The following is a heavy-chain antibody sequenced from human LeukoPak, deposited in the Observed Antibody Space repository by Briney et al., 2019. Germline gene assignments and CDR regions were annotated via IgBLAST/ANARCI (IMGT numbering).Heavy chain of an antibody. V-gene: IGHV4-34*01. CDR1: GGSFSGYY. CDR3: ARWILTGYYRPSGFDY. D-gene: IGHD3-9*01. Sequence: SETLSLTCAVYGGSFSGYYWSWIRQPPGKGLEWIGEINHSGSTNYNPSLKSRVTISVDMSKNQFSLKLSSVTAADTAVYYCARWILTGYYRPSGFDYWGQGTLVTVSS. CDR2: INHSGST. J-gene: IGHJ4*02.